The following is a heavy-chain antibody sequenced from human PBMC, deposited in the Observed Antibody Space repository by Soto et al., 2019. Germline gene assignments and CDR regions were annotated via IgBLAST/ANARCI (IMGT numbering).Heavy chain of an antibody. CDR2: ISYDGSNK. CDR3: ARGLGRAVAPTDAFDI. CDR1: GFTFSNFV. V-gene: IGHV3-30-3*01. J-gene: IGHJ3*02. D-gene: IGHD6-19*01. Sequence: QVQLVESGGGVVQPGRSLRLSCAASGFTFSNFVMHWVRQAPGKGLEWVAVISYDGSNKYYADSVKGRFTISRDYSKKPLYLQMNGLRAEDTAVYYCARGLGRAVAPTDAFDIWGQGTMVTVSS.